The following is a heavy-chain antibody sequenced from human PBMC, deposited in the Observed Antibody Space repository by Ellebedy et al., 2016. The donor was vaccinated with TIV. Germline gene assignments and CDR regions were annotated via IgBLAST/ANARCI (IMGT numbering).Heavy chain of an antibody. V-gene: IGHV1-3*01. J-gene: IGHJ4*02. CDR3: ARDRDYGTFDY. CDR1: GYTFSSYA. CDR2: INAGNGNT. D-gene: IGHD4-17*01. Sequence: AASVQVSCKASGYTFSSYAMHWARQAPGQRLEWMGWINAGNGNTKYSQKFQGRVTITRDTSASTAYMELSSLRSEDTAVYYCARDRDYGTFDYWGQGTLVTVSS.